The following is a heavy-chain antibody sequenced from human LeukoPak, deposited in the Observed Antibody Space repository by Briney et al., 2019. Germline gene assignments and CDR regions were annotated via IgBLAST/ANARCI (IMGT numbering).Heavy chain of an antibody. D-gene: IGHD3-16*01. J-gene: IGHJ3*02. Sequence: GASVKVSCKASGYTFTSYYMHWVRQAPGQGLEWMGIINPRGGSTSYAQKFQGRVTMTRDTSTSTVYMELSRLRSDDTAVYYCARVLAPWIKVGGSDAFDIWGQGTMVTVSS. CDR2: INPRGGST. CDR1: GYTFTSYY. V-gene: IGHV1-46*01. CDR3: ARVLAPWIKVGGSDAFDI.